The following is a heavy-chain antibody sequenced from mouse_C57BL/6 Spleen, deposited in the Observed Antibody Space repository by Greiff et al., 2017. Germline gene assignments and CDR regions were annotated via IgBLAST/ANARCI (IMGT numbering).Heavy chain of an antibody. CDR3: ARDTHSPWFAY. CDR1: GYSITSGYY. D-gene: IGHD2-12*01. V-gene: IGHV3-6*01. Sequence: EVQLQESGPGLVKPSQSLSLTCSVTGYSITSGYYWNWIRQFPGNKLEWMGYISYDGSNNYNPSLKNRISITRDTSKNQFFLKLNSVTTEDTATYYCARDTHSPWFAYWGQGTLVTVSA. CDR2: ISYDGSN. J-gene: IGHJ3*01.